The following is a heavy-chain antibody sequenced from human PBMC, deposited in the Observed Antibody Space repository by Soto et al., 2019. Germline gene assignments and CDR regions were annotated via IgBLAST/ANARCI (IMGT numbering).Heavy chain of an antibody. CDR2: IGKVGDT. D-gene: IGHD3-16*01. V-gene: IGHV3-13*01. CDR1: GFTFSSYD. J-gene: IGHJ4*02. CDR3: TRGADGFDF. Sequence: EVPLVESGGDLVQPGGSLRLSCAASGFTFSSYDFHWVLQTTGKGLEWVSGIGKVGDTYYAGSVKGRFTISRENVKNSLYLQMRNLRAGDTAVYYCTRGADGFDFWGQGTLVTVSS.